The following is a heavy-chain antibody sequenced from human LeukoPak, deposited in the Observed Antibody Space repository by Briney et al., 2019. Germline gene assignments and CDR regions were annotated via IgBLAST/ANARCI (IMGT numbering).Heavy chain of an antibody. J-gene: IGHJ3*02. Sequence: GGSLRLSCAASGFTFSSYWMSWVRQAPGKWLEWVGFIRSKAYGGTTKNAASVKGRFTISRDDSRSIAYLQMNSLKTEDTAVYYCTRRYNYDSSGYYYVRDAFDIWGQGTMVTVSS. CDR3: TRRYNYDSSGYYYVRDAFDI. D-gene: IGHD3-22*01. V-gene: IGHV3-49*04. CDR1: GFTFSSYW. CDR2: IRSKAYGGTT.